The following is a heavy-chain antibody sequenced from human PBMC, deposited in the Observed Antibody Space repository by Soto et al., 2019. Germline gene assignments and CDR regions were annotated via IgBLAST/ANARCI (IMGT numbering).Heavy chain of an antibody. CDR2: ISSGSNYI. CDR3: ARDPYGSGSYYYDY. D-gene: IGHD3-10*01. CDR1: GFTFSGYS. Sequence: EVQLVESGGGLVKPGGSLRLSCAASGFTFSGYSMNWVRQAPGKGLEWVSAISSGSNYIYYADSVKGRFTISRDNAKNSLYLQMNSLRAEDTAVYYCARDPYGSGSYYYDYWGQGTLVTVSS. J-gene: IGHJ4*02. V-gene: IGHV3-21*01.